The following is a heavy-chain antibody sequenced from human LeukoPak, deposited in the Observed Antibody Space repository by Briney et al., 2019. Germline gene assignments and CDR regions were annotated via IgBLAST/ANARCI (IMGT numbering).Heavy chain of an antibody. J-gene: IGHJ6*02. CDR2: IDPSDSYT. V-gene: IGHV5-10-1*01. D-gene: IGHD3-10*01. Sequence: XSXVRRMPXXXLXWMGIIDPSDSYTNYSPSFQGHVTISADKSISTAYLQWSSLKASDTAMYYCAGDVYYDSYGMDVWGQGTTVTVSS. CDR3: AGDVYYDSYGMDV.